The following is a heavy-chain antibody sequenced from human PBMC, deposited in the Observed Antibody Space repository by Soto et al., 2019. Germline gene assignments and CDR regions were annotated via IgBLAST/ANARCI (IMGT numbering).Heavy chain of an antibody. CDR2: IYHSGST. V-gene: IGHV4-4*02. J-gene: IGHJ4*02. CDR3: ARVSSNGGGHFDY. Sequence: PSETLSLTCAVSGGSISSSNWWSWVRQPTGKGLEWIGEIYHSGSTTYNPSLKSRVTISVDKSKNQFSLKLSSVAAADTAVYYCARVSSNGGGHFDYWGQGTLVTVSS. CDR1: GGSISSSNW. D-gene: IGHD4-4*01.